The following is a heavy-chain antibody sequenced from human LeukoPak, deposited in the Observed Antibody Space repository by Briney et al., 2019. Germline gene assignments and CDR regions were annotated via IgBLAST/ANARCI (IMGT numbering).Heavy chain of an antibody. D-gene: IGHD3-22*01. Sequence: AGSLRLSCAASGFTVSSNYMSWVRQAPGKGLEWVSVIYSGGSTYYADSVKGRFTISRDNSKNTLYLQMNSLRAEDTAVYYCARDSVYYYDSSGYSYYYYYMDVWGKGTTVTVSS. CDR2: IYSGGST. CDR1: GFTVSSNY. V-gene: IGHV3-66*02. CDR3: ARDSVYYYDSSGYSYYYYYMDV. J-gene: IGHJ6*03.